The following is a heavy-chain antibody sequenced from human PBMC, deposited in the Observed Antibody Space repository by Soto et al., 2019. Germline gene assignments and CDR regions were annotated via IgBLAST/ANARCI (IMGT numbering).Heavy chain of an antibody. Sequence: QVQLVQSGAEVKKPGSSVKVSCKASGGTFSSYAISWVRQAPGQGLEWMGGIIPIFGTANYAQKFQGRVTITADESTSTDYMELSSLRSEDTAVYYCATPTVTTAYWYFDLWGRGTLVTVSS. CDR3: ATPTVTTAYWYFDL. J-gene: IGHJ2*01. V-gene: IGHV1-69*01. CDR2: IIPIFGTA. CDR1: GGTFSSYA. D-gene: IGHD4-17*01.